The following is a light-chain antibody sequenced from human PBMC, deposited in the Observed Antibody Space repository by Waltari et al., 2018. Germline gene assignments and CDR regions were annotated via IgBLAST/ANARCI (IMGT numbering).Light chain of an antibody. CDR2: WAS. CDR1: QNILHTSNNLNY. CDR3: QQYYSAVT. V-gene: IGKV4-1*01. Sequence: DIVMTQSPDSLAVSLGERATINCTSSQNILHTSNNLNYLAWYQQKPGQPPKLLIYWASIRQFGVPARFSGGGSGTDFTLTIASLQAEDVAIYYCQQYYSAVTFGGGTKVEIK. J-gene: IGKJ4*01.